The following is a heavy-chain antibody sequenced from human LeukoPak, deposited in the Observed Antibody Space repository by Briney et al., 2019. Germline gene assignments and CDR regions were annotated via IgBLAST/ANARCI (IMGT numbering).Heavy chain of an antibody. CDR1: GGSISSYY. CDR2: IDYSGST. V-gene: IGHV4-59*12. J-gene: IGHJ5*02. CDR3: ARGVSITMVRGVSRSWFDP. D-gene: IGHD3-10*01. Sequence: PSETLSLTCTVSGGSISSYYWSWIRQPPGKGLEWIGYIDYSGSTNYNPSLKSRVTISVDTSKNQFSLKLSSVTAADTAVYYCARGVSITMVRGVSRSWFDPWGQGTLVTVSS.